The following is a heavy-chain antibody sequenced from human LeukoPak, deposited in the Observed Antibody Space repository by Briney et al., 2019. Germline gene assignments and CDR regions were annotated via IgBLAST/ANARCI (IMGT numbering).Heavy chain of an antibody. CDR2: ISGSGGST. CDR3: AKAAGYSSGWYSSTDY. CDR1: GFTFSSYA. Sequence: GGSLRLSCAASGFTFSSYAMSWVRQAPGKGLEWVSAISGSGGSTYYADSVKGRFTISRDNSKNTLYLQMNSLRAEDTAVYYCAKAAGYSSGWYSSTDYWGQGTLVTVPS. V-gene: IGHV3-23*01. D-gene: IGHD6-19*01. J-gene: IGHJ4*02.